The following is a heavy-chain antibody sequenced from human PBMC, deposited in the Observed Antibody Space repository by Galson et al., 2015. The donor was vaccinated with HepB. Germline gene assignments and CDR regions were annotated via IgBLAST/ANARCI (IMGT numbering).Heavy chain of an antibody. Sequence: SVKVSCKASGYTFTGYYMHWVRQAPGQRLEWIGWIVVGNGDTNYAREFQARVTITRDMSTSTAYMELSSLRSEDTAVFYGAVDGNCRSTRCSPYNFDYWGPGTQVTVSS. V-gene: IGHV1-58*02. J-gene: IGHJ4*02. D-gene: IGHD2-2*01. CDR3: AVDGNCRSTRCSPYNFDY. CDR1: GYTFTGYY. CDR2: IVVGNGDT.